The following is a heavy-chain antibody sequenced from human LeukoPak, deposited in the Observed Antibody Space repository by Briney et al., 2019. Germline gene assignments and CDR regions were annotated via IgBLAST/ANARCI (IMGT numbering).Heavy chain of an antibody. V-gene: IGHV4-30-4*01. Sequence: SQTLSLTCTVSGGSISSGDYYWSWLRQPPGTGLEWIGYIYYSGSTYYNPSLKSRVTISVDTSKNQFSLKLSSVTAADTAVYYCARRDSSGWPHFDYWGQGTLVTVSS. D-gene: IGHD6-19*01. J-gene: IGHJ4*02. CDR2: IYYSGST. CDR1: GGSISSGDYY. CDR3: ARRDSSGWPHFDY.